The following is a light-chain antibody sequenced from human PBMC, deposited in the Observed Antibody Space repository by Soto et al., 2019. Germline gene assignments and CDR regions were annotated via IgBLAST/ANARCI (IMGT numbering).Light chain of an antibody. J-gene: IGLJ2*01. V-gene: IGLV2-8*01. CDR3: SSHAGRNNVI. CDR1: SSDVGDYNY. Sequence: QSALTQPPSASGSPGQSVTISCTGTSSDVGDYNYVSWYQQHPGKAPKLMIYEVTKRPSGVPDRFSGSKSGNTASLTVSGLRAEDEADYFSSSHAGRNNVIFGGGTKLTVL. CDR2: EVT.